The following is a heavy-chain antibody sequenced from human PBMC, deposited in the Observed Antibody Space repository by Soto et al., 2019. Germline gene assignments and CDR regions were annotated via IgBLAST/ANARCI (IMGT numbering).Heavy chain of an antibody. D-gene: IGHD3-10*01. CDR2: MNPNSGNT. Sequence: ASVKVSCKASGYTFTSYDISWVRQATGQGLEWMGWMNPNSGNTGYAQKFQGRVTMTRNTSISTAYMELSSLRSEDTAVYYCARSYGSGSYGVDWFDPWGQGTLVTVSS. CDR1: GYTFTSYD. CDR3: ARSYGSGSYGVDWFDP. V-gene: IGHV1-8*01. J-gene: IGHJ5*02.